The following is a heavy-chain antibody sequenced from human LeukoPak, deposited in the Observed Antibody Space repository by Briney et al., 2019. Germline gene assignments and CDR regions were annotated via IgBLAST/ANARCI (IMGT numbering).Heavy chain of an antibody. V-gene: IGHV1-18*01. CDR2: ISAYNGNK. J-gene: IGHJ3*02. CDR3: ARDRWSSSSSEGALDT. CDR1: GYTFTNYG. D-gene: IGHD6-6*01. Sequence: ASVKVSCKASGYTFTNYGISWVRQAPGQGLDWMGWISAYNGNKVYAQGLQGRVTMTTDTSTSTAYMELRSLRSDDTAVYYCARDRWSSSSSEGALDTWGQGTMVTVSS.